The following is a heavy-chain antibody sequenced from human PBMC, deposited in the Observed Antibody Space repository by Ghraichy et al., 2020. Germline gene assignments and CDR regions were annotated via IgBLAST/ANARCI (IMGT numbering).Heavy chain of an antibody. CDR2: INYSGHT. CDR1: GDSITSHY. Sequence: SETLSLTCTVSGDSITSHYWSWIRQPPGKGLEWIGYINYSGHTNYNPSLKSRVTISVATSKILFSLKLSSVTAADTAIYYCARVRSDYGDYSLDNWGQGTLVTVSS. V-gene: IGHV4-59*11. J-gene: IGHJ4*02. CDR3: ARVRSDYGDYSLDN. D-gene: IGHD4-17*01.